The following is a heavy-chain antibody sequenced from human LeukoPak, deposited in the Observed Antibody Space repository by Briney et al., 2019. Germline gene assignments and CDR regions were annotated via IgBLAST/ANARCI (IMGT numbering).Heavy chain of an antibody. Sequence: GGSLRLSCAGSGFTFSTYWISWVRQAPGKGLEWVANIKQDGSEKYYVDSVKGRFTISRDNAKNSVYLQMNSLRAEDTAVYYCAKDRGNTYYYDSSGYLDYWGQGTLVTVSS. J-gene: IGHJ4*02. D-gene: IGHD3-22*01. V-gene: IGHV3-7*01. CDR3: AKDRGNTYYYDSSGYLDY. CDR1: GFTFSTYW. CDR2: IKQDGSEK.